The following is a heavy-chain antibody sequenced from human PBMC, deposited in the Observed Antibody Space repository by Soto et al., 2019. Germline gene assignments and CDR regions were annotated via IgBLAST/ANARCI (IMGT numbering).Heavy chain of an antibody. Sequence: PGGSLRLSCAASGFTFSSYAMSWVRQAPGKGLEWVSAISGSGGSTYYADSVKGRFTISRDNSKNTLYLQMNSLRAEDTAVYYCAXDLYSSSEKHYYYGMDVWGQGTTVTVSS. CDR2: ISGSGGST. D-gene: IGHD6-6*01. CDR3: AXDLYSSSEKHYYYGMDV. CDR1: GFTFSSYA. V-gene: IGHV3-23*01. J-gene: IGHJ6*02.